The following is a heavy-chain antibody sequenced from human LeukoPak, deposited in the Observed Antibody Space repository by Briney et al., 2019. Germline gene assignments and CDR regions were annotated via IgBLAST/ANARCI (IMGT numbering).Heavy chain of an antibody. D-gene: IGHD3-9*01. CDR1: GGTFSSYA. CDR3: ARGDRYFDWLLSQSYYYYYGMDV. Sequence: ASVKVSCKASGGTFSSYAISWVRQAPGQGLEWMGGIIPIFGTANYAQKFQGRVTITADESTSTAYMELSSLRSEDTAVYYCARGDRYFDWLLSQSYYYYYGMDVWGQGTTVTVSS. J-gene: IGHJ6*02. V-gene: IGHV1-69*13. CDR2: IIPIFGTA.